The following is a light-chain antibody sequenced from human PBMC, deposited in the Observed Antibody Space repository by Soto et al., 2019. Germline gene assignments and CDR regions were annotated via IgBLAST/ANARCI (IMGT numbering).Light chain of an antibody. J-gene: IGKJ1*01. V-gene: IGKV1-5*03. Sequence: DIQMTQSPSSVSASVGDRVTITCRASQGISSWLAWYQQEPGKAPKLLIHKASSLQSGVPSRFSGSGSGTDFTLTISSLHPDDFATYYCQQYNSYSPTFGQGIKVDIK. CDR1: QGISSW. CDR2: KAS. CDR3: QQYNSYSPT.